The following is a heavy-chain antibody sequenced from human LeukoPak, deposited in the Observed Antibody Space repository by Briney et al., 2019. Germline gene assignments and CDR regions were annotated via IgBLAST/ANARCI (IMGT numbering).Heavy chain of an antibody. J-gene: IGHJ5*02. V-gene: IGHV4-59*08. D-gene: IGHD6-19*01. CDR2: IYYSGST. CDR3: ARHLAVANWFDP. Sequence: PSETLSLTCTVSGGSISSYYWSWIRQPPGKGLEWIGYIYYSGSTNYNPSLKSRVTISVDTSKIQFSLKLSSVTAADTAVYYCARHLAVANWFDPWGQGTLVNVSS. CDR1: GGSISSYY.